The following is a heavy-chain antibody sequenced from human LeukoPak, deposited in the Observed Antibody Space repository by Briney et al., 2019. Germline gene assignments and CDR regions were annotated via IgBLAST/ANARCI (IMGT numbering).Heavy chain of an antibody. J-gene: IGHJ5*02. V-gene: IGHV1-2*02. Sequence: ASVKVSCKASGYTFTGYYMHWVRQAPGQGLEWMGWINPNSGGTNYAQKFQGRVTMTRDTSISTAYMELSRLRSDDTAVYYCARDRNVASLRVRAFDPWGQGTLVTVSS. CDR3: ARDRNVASLRVRAFDP. CDR2: INPNSGGT. CDR1: GYTFTGYY. D-gene: IGHD3-3*02.